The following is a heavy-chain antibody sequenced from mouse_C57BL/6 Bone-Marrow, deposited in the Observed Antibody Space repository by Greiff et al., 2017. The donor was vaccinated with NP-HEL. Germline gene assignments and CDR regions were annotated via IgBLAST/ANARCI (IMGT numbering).Heavy chain of an antibody. Sequence: VQLQQFGAELARPGASVKLSCKASGYTFTSYGISWVKQRTGQGLEWIGEIYPRRGITYYNEKFKGKATLTGDKSSSPGYMELRSLTSEDSAVYVCARPNWDLDYWGQGTALT. V-gene: IGHV1-81*01. CDR3: ARPNWDLDY. CDR2: IYPRRGIT. D-gene: IGHD4-1*02. CDR1: GYTFTSYG. J-gene: IGHJ2*01.